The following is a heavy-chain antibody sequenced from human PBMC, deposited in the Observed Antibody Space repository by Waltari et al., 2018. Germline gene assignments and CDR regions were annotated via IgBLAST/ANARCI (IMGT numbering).Heavy chain of an antibody. CDR2: INPNMGGT. CDR3: AGGVVPAADAFDI. CDR1: GYTFTGYY. J-gene: IGHJ3*02. D-gene: IGHD2-2*01. V-gene: IGHV1-2*02. Sequence: QVQLVQSGAEVKKPGASVKVSCKASGYTFTGYYMHWVRQAPGQGLEWMGRINPNMGGTNYAQKFQGRVTMTRDTSISTAYMELSRLRSDDTAVYYCAGGVVPAADAFDIWGQGTMVTVSS.